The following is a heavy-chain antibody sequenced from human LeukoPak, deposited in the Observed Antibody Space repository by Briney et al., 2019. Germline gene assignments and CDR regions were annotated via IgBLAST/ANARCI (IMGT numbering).Heavy chain of an antibody. D-gene: IGHD3/OR15-3a*01. CDR1: GGSISSSNYY. J-gene: IGHJ3*02. CDR2: ISYSGST. CDR3: ARPRGEDFWTVMGALDI. Sequence: SETLSLTCTVSGGSISSSNYYWGWIRQPPGKGLEWIGSISYSGSTYYNPSLKSRVTISVDTSKNQFSLKLSSVTAADTAVYYCARPRGEDFWTVMGALDIWGQGTMVTVSS. V-gene: IGHV4-39*01.